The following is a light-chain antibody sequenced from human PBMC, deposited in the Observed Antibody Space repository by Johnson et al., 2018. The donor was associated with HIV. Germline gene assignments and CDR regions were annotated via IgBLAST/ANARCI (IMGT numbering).Light chain of an antibody. CDR1: SSNIGNNY. CDR2: ENN. V-gene: IGLV1-51*02. Sequence: QSVLTQPPSVSAAPGQKVTISCSGSSSNIGNNYVFWYQQFPVTAPKLLIYENNKRPSGIPDRFFGSKSGTSATLDITGLQTGDEGDYYCGAWDSSLNAYVFGAGTKVTVL. CDR3: GAWDSSLNAYV. J-gene: IGLJ1*01.